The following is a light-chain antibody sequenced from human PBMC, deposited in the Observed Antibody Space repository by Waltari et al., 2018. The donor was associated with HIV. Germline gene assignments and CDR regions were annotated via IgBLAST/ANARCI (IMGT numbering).Light chain of an antibody. CDR3: SSYTSSSTPV. CDR1: SSDVGGYNY. J-gene: IGLJ2*01. V-gene: IGLV2-14*01. CDR2: EVS. Sequence: QSALTQPASVSGPPGQSITISCTGTSSDVGGYNYVPWYQQHPGKAPKLMIYEVSNRPSGVSNRFSGSKSGNTASLTISGLQAEDEADYYCSSYTSSSTPVFGGGTKLTVL.